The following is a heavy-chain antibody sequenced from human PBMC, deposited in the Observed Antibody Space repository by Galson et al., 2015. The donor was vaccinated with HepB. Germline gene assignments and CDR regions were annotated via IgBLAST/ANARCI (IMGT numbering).Heavy chain of an antibody. Sequence: CAISGDSVSSNSAAWNWIRQSPSRGLEWLGRTYYRSKWYNDYAVSVKSRITINPDTSKNQFSLQLNSVTPEDTAVYYCAKEPTPNSGSYSGWLDPWGQGTLVTVSS. J-gene: IGHJ5*02. D-gene: IGHD1-26*01. CDR1: GDSVSSNSAA. CDR3: AKEPTPNSGSYSGWLDP. V-gene: IGHV6-1*01. CDR2: TYYRSKWYN.